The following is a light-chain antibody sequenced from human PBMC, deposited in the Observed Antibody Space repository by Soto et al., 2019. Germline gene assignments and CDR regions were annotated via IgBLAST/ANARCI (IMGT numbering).Light chain of an antibody. Sequence: DIVMTQRKLSLSVTPGQPASISCRSSQSPLYSDGNTYLSWFQQRPGQSPRRLIYKVSNRDSGVPDRFSGSGSGTDFTLKISRVEAEDVRVYYCMLGTYRPWTFGQGTKVDIK. CDR2: KVS. CDR1: QSPLYSDGNTY. CDR3: MLGTYRPWT. J-gene: IGKJ1*01. V-gene: IGKV2-30*01.